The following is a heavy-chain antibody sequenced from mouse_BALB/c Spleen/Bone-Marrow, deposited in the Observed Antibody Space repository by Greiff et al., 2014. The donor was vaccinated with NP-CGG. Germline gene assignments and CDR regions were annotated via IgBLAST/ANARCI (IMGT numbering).Heavy chain of an antibody. V-gene: IGHV1-9*01. D-gene: IGHD3-1*01. CDR2: ILPGSGST. CDR3: ARELGLRLAY. J-gene: IGHJ3*01. Sequence: GGERKKKGEEGKREGKEKGEKESSDRIERVKQRPGHGLEGIGEILPGSGSTNYNEKFKGKATFTAYTSSNTAYMQLSSLTSEDSAVYYCARELGLRLAYWGQGTLVAVSA. CDR1: GEKESSDR.